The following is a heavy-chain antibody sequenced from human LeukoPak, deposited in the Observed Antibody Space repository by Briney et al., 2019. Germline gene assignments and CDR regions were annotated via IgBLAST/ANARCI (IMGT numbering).Heavy chain of an antibody. D-gene: IGHD5-24*01. CDR2: ISGSGGST. V-gene: IGHV3-23*01. Sequence: PGGSLRLSCAASGFTFSGSAMHWVRQAPGKGLEWVSGISGSGGSTYYADSVKGRFTISRDNSKNTLYLRMNSLRAEDTAVYFCAKGLEYFDYWGQGTLVTVSS. CDR3: AKGLEYFDY. J-gene: IGHJ4*02. CDR1: GFTFSGSA.